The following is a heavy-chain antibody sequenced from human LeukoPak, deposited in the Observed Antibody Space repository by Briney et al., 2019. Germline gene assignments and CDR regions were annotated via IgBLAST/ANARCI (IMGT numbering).Heavy chain of an antibody. CDR3: GADYYGSGTLDY. V-gene: IGHV4-39*01. CDR2: IYYSGST. J-gene: IGHJ4*02. CDR1: GGSISSSNYY. D-gene: IGHD3-10*01. Sequence: SSETLSLTCTVSGGSISSSNYYWGWIRQPPGKGLEWIGSIYYSGSTYYNPSLKSRVTTSVDTSKNQFSLKLSSVTAADTAVYYYGADYYGSGTLDYWGQGTLVTVSS.